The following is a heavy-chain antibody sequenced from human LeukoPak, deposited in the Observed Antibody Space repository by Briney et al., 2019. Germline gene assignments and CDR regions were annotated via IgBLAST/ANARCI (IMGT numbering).Heavy chain of an antibody. CDR3: AKDGIVVVPAANDY. CDR2: ISGSGGSA. V-gene: IGHV3-23*01. D-gene: IGHD2-2*01. Sequence: PGGSLRLSCAASGFTFSSYAMSWVRQAPGKGLEWVSAISGSGGSAYYADSVKGRFTISRDNSKNTLYLQMNSLRAEDTAVYYCAKDGIVVVPAANDYWGQGTLVTVSS. CDR1: GFTFSSYA. J-gene: IGHJ4*02.